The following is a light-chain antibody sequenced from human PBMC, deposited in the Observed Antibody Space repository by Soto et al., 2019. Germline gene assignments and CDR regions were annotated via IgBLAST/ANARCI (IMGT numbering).Light chain of an antibody. CDR2: GAS. Sequence: IMMTQSPATLSVSPGEGATLSCRAGRVVGTNLAWYQQKPGQSPRLLIYGASTRATGIPARFSGSGSGTEFTLTISSLQSEDFAVYYCQQYNDRPPWTFGQGTKVEFK. V-gene: IGKV3-15*01. CDR3: QQYNDRPPWT. CDR1: RVVGTN. J-gene: IGKJ1*01.